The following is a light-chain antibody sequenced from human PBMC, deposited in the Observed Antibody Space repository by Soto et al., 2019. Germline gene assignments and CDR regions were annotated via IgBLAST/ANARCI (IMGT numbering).Light chain of an antibody. Sequence: DIQMTQSPSRLSASVGDRVTITCRASQSIGYWLAWYQQKPGKAPNLLIYAASTLETGVPSRFSVSGCAAKSAHANASPVVNDSRGYYCQQYNSFSVTFGGGIKVEVK. J-gene: IGKJ4*02. CDR1: QSIGYW. CDR2: AAS. CDR3: QQYNSFSVT. V-gene: IGKV1-5*01.